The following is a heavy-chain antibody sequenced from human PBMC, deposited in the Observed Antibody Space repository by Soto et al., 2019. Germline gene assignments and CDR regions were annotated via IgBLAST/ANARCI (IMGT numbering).Heavy chain of an antibody. CDR1: GGSISSYY. V-gene: IGHV4-59*01. J-gene: IGHJ4*02. CDR3: ASRELDSGYDYFDY. D-gene: IGHD5-12*01. CDR2: IYYSGST. Sequence: PSETLSLTCAVSGGSISSYYWSWIRQPPGKGLEWIGYIYYSGSTNYNPSLKSRATISVDTSKNQFSLKLSSVTAADTAVYYCASRELDSGYDYFDYWGQGTLVTVSS.